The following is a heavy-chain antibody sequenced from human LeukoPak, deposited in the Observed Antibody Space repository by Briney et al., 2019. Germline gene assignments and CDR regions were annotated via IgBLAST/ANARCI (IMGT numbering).Heavy chain of an antibody. CDR2: IYYSGST. D-gene: IGHD6-19*01. J-gene: IGHJ3*02. CDR1: GGSVSSGSYY. V-gene: IGHV4-61*01. Sequence: PSETLSLTCTVSGGSVSSGSYYWSWIRQPPGKGLEWIGYIYYSGSTNYNPSLKSRVTISVDTSKNQFSLKLSSVTAADTAVYYCARESPRGSSGWFGSLGRLDDAFDIWGQGTMVTVSS. CDR3: ARESPRGSSGWFGSLGRLDDAFDI.